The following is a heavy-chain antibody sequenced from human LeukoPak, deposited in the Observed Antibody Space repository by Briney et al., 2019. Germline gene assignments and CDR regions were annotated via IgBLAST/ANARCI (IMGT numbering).Heavy chain of an antibody. V-gene: IGHV1-2*02. Sequence: ASVKVSCKASGYTFTDYYMHWVRQAPGQGLEWMGWINPNSGGTNYAQKFQGRVTMTRDKSISTAYMELYSLRSDDTAVYYCARGLWELSPDYWGQGTLVTVSS. CDR3: ARGLWELSPDY. CDR1: GYTFTDYY. J-gene: IGHJ4*02. CDR2: INPNSGGT. D-gene: IGHD1-26*01.